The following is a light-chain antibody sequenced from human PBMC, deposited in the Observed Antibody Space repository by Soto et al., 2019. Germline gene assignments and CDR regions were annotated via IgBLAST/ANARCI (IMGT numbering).Light chain of an antibody. CDR3: LQPSTDPYS. V-gene: IGKV1-17*01. J-gene: IGKJ2*03. CDR2: AAS. CDR1: QGSRND. Sequence: DIQMTQSPSSLPASVGDRVTIICRASQGSRNDLGWYQQKPGKAPKRLIYAASSLDGGVPSRFSGSGSGTEVTLTLSSLQPEDFATYYCLQPSTDPYSFGQATKLEIK.